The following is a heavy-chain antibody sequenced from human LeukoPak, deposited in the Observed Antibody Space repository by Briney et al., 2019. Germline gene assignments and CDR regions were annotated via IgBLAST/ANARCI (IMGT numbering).Heavy chain of an antibody. Sequence: PGGSLRLSCAASGFTFSSYSMNWVRQAPGKGLEWVSYISSSSSTIYYADPVKGRFTISRDNAKNSLYLQMNSLRAEDTAVYYCARVYCSGGSCSTGDYFDYWGQGTLVTVSS. CDR2: ISSSSSTI. CDR1: GFTFSSYS. CDR3: ARVYCSGGSCSTGDYFDY. J-gene: IGHJ4*02. V-gene: IGHV3-48*01. D-gene: IGHD2-15*01.